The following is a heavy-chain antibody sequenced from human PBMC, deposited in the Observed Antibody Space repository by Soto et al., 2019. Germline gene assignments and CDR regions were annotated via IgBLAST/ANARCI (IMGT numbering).Heavy chain of an antibody. CDR2: ISSTTNYI. J-gene: IGHJ4*02. CDR1: GFTFTRYS. V-gene: IGHV3-21*06. Sequence: GGSLRLSCAASGFTFTRYSMNWVRQAPGKGLEWVSSISSTTNYIYYGDSMKGRFTISRDNAKNSLYLEMNSLRAEDTAVYYCAIESEDLTSNFDYWGQGALVTVSS. CDR3: AIESEDLTSNFDY.